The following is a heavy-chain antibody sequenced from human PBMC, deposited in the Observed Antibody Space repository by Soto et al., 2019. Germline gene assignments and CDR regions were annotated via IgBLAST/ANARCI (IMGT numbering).Heavy chain of an antibody. Sequence: PSETLSLTCAVYGGSFSGYYWSWIRQPPGKGLEWIGEINHSGSTNYNPSLKSRVTISVDTSKNQFSLKLSSVTAADTAVYYCARGGIVVVVAATPKGWSDPWGQGTLVTVSS. J-gene: IGHJ5*02. CDR2: INHSGST. V-gene: IGHV4-34*01. D-gene: IGHD2-15*01. CDR3: ARGGIVVVVAATPKGWSDP. CDR1: GGSFSGYY.